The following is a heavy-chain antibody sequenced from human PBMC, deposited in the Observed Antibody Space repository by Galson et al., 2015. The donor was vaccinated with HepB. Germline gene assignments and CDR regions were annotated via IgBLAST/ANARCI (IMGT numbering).Heavy chain of an antibody. CDR1: GYTFTSYG. D-gene: IGHD2-21*02. CDR3: ARDRCGGGDCSREDWFDP. V-gene: IGHV1-18*01. Sequence: SVKVSCKASGYTFTSYGISWVRQAPGQGLEWMGWIGAYNGDTNYAQRLQGRVTMTTDTSTSTAYMELRSLRSDDTAVYYCARDRCGGGDCSREDWFDPWGQGTLVTVSS. CDR2: IGAYNGDT. J-gene: IGHJ5*02.